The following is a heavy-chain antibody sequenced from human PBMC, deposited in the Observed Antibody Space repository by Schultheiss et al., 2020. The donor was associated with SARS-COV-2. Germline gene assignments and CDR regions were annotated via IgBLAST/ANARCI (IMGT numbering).Heavy chain of an antibody. D-gene: IGHD6-19*01. Sequence: ASVKVSCKAFGYTFTSHGISWVRQAPGQGLEWMGIINPSGGSTSYAQKFQGRVTMTRDTSTSTVYMELSSLRSEDMAVYYCARDPLYSSGWAPWYYYGMDVWGQGTTVTVSS. CDR2: INPSGGST. J-gene: IGHJ6*02. CDR1: GYTFTSHG. V-gene: IGHV1-46*01. CDR3: ARDPLYSSGWAPWYYYGMDV.